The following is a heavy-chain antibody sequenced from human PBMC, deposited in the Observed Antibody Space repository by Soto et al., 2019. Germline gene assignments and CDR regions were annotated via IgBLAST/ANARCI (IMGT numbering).Heavy chain of an antibody. V-gene: IGHV3-21*01. CDR2: ISSSSSYI. CDR1: GFTFSSYS. Sequence: EVQLVESGGGLVKPGGSLRLSCAASGFTFSSYSMNWVRQAPGKGLEWVSSISSSSSYIYYGDSVKGRFTISRDNAKNSLYLQMNSLRAEDTAVYYCARGGYNTALFFWGQGTLVTVSS. D-gene: IGHD1-1*01. CDR3: ARGGYNTALFF. J-gene: IGHJ4*02.